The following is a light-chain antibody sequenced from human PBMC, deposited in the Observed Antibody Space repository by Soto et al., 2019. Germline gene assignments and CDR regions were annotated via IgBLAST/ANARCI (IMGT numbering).Light chain of an antibody. CDR2: GGS. J-gene: IGKJ4*01. Sequence: EIVLPQSPGTLSLSPGERATLSCRASQSVSSSYLAWYQQKPGQAHRLLIYGGSSRATGIQDRFSGGGSGTDFSLTISRLETEDFSVYYCNQYGSSPLTFGGGTKVDIK. CDR1: QSVSSSY. CDR3: NQYGSSPLT. V-gene: IGKV3-20*01.